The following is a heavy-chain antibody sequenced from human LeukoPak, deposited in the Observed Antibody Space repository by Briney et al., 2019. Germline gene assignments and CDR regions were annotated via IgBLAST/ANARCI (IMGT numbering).Heavy chain of an antibody. D-gene: IGHD3-22*01. CDR3: ASPSYKVGGYLGY. Sequence: VSVKVSCKASGYTFTGYYMHWVRQAPGQGLEWMGWINPNSGGTNYAQKFQGRVTMTRDTSISTAYMELSRLRSDDTAVYYCASPSYKVGGYLGYWGQGTLVTVSS. CDR2: INPNSGGT. CDR1: GYTFTGYY. V-gene: IGHV1-2*02. J-gene: IGHJ4*02.